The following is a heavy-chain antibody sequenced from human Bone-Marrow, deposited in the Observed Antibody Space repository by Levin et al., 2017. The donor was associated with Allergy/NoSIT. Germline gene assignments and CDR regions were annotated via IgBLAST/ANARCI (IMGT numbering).Heavy chain of an antibody. D-gene: IGHD1-26*01. V-gene: IGHV5-51*01. J-gene: IGHJ3*02. CDR1: GYSFSTSW. Sequence: KVSCKVSGYSFSTSWIAWVRQMPGKGLEWMGIIYPCDSDTIYNPSFQGQVTISADKSIDTAHLQWSSLKASDTAMYYWARKMGVTPAFDIWGQGTMVIVSP. CDR2: IYPCDSDT. CDR3: ARKMGVTPAFDI.